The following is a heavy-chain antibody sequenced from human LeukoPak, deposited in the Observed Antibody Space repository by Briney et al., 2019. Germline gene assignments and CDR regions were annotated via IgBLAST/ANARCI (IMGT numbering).Heavy chain of an antibody. J-gene: IGHJ6*02. V-gene: IGHV6-1*01. CDR2: TYYRSKWST. D-gene: IGHD6-6*01. CDR1: GDTVSSNTAA. CDR3: SRQRSTSTYYFGLDV. Sequence: TLSLTCAISGDTVSSNTAAWNWIRQSPSRGLEWLGRTYYRSKWSTDYAASVQNRITINPDTSTNQFSLQLKSATPEDTAVYYCSRQRSTSTYYFGLDVWGQGTTVTVSS.